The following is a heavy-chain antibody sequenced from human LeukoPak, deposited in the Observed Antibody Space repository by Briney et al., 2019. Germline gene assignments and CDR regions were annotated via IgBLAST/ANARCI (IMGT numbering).Heavy chain of an antibody. V-gene: IGHV3-74*03. D-gene: IGHD5-18*01. Sequence: GGSLRLSCAASGFTFSSYWMHWVRQAPGKGLVWVSVIKSDGSSTMYADSVKGRFTISRDNAKNTLYLQMNSLRGEDTAVYYCATRGYSYGSFDYWGQGTLVTVAS. CDR2: IKSDGSST. J-gene: IGHJ4*02. CDR1: GFTFSSYW. CDR3: ATRGYSYGSFDY.